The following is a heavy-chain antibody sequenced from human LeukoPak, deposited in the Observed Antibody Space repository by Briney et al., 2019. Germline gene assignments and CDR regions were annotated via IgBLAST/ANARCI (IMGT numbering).Heavy chain of an antibody. J-gene: IGHJ6*03. D-gene: IGHD2-2*01. CDR2: IIPIFGTA. CDR3: ARDRAGCSSTSCYPSFPMRRDYYYYMDV. Sequence: SVKVSCKASGGTFSSYAISWVRQAPGQGLEWMGGIIPIFGTANYAQKFQGRVTITTDESTSTAYMELSSLRSEDTAVYYCARDRAGCSSTSCYPSFPMRRDYYYYMDVWGKGTTVTVSS. CDR1: GGTFSSYA. V-gene: IGHV1-69*05.